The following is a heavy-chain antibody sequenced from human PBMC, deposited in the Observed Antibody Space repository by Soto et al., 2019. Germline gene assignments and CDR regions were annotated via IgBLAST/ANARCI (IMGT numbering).Heavy chain of an antibody. CDR2: IFYSGST. Sequence: PSETLSLTCPVSGGSISNYYWSWIRQPPGRGLEWIGHIFYSGSTNYNPALKSRVTISVDTSKSQFSLKLSSVTAADTAVYYCAKDSGYNYGYFRWFDPWGQGTLVTVSS. J-gene: IGHJ5*02. V-gene: IGHV4-59*01. CDR3: AKDSGYNYGYFRWFDP. CDR1: GGSISNYY. D-gene: IGHD5-18*01.